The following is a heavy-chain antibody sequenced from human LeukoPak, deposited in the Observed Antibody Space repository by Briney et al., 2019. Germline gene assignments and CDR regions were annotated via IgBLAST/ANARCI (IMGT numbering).Heavy chain of an antibody. CDR3: ARVYCSGGSCYSDP. J-gene: IGHJ5*02. D-gene: IGHD2-15*01. CDR1: GGSISSYY. Sequence: SETLSLTCTVSGGSISSYYWSWIRQPPGKGLEWIGYIYYSGSTNYNPSLKSRVTISVDTSKNQFSLKLSSVTAADTAVYYCARVYCSGGSCYSDPWGQGTLVTVSS. V-gene: IGHV4-59*01. CDR2: IYYSGST.